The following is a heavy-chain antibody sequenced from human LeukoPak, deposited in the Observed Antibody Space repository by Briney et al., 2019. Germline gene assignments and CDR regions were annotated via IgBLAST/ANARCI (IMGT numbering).Heavy chain of an antibody. CDR1: GYTFTSYG. Sequence: ASVKVSCKASGYTFTSYGISWVRQAPGQGLEWMGWISAYNGNTNYAQELQGRVTMTTDTSTSTAYMELRSLRSDDTAVYYCARYGSGSYYSYYYYYMDVWGKGTTVTVSS. CDR2: ISAYNGNT. CDR3: ARYGSGSYYSYYYYYMDV. D-gene: IGHD3-10*01. J-gene: IGHJ6*03. V-gene: IGHV1-18*01.